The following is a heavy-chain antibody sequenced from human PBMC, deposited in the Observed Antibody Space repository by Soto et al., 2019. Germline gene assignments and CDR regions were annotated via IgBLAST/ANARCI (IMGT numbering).Heavy chain of an antibody. CDR1: GYTFTDYF. CDR3: ARLMHYSHSGGSSHRGLXM. D-gene: IGHD2-21*01. CDR2: INPYSGGA. Sequence: ASVKVSCKASGYTFTDYFIHWVRQAPGQGLEWIGWINPYSGGADLSQKFQGRVTMTRDTSISTAYMEVSSLRSDDTAVFYCARLMHYSHSGGSSHRGLXMWGQGTLVTVSS. J-gene: IGHJ4*01. V-gene: IGHV1-2*02.